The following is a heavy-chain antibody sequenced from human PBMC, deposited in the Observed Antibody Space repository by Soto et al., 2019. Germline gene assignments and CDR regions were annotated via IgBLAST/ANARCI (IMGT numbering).Heavy chain of an antibody. V-gene: IGHV1-18*01. CDR3: ARDGPGTYYDFWSGYSPPYYMDV. Sequence: QVQLVQSGAEVKKPGASVKVSCKASGYTFTSYGISWVRQAPGQGLEWMGWISAYKGNTNYAQKLQGRVTMTTDTSTRTAYMELRSLRSDDTAVYYCARDGPGTYYDFWSGYSPPYYMDVWGKGTTVTVSS. D-gene: IGHD3-3*01. CDR1: GYTFTSYG. CDR2: ISAYKGNT. J-gene: IGHJ6*03.